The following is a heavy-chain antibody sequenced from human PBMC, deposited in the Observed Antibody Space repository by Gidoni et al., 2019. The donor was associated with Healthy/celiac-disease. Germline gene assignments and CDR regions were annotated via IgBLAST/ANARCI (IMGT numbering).Heavy chain of an antibody. D-gene: IGHD3-22*01. Sequence: QVQLVQSGAEVKKPGASVKVSCKASGYTFTSYGISWVRQAPGQGLEWMAWISAYNGNTNYAQKLQGRVNMTTDTSTSTAYMELRSLRSDDTAVYYCALDSTNYYDSRAFDIWGQGTMVTVSS. CDR2: ISAYNGNT. CDR1: GYTFTSYG. CDR3: ALDSTNYYDSRAFDI. J-gene: IGHJ3*02. V-gene: IGHV1-18*01.